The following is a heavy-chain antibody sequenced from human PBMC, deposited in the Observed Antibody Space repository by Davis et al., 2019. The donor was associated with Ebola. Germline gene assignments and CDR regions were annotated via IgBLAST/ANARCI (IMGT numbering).Heavy chain of an antibody. CDR3: ARDSQGYYYYGMDV. J-gene: IGHJ6*02. CDR2: ISSSSSTI. CDR1: GGSISSSN. V-gene: IGHV3-48*02. Sequence: GGSLRLSCAVSGGSISSSNWWSWVRQPPGKGLEWVSYISSSSSTIYYADSVKGRFTISRDNAKNSLYLQMNSLRDEDTAVYYCARDSQGYYYYGMDVWGQGTTVTVSS.